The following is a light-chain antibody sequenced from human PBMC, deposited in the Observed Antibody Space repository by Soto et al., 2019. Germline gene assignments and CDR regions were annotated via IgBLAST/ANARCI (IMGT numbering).Light chain of an antibody. CDR2: AAS. J-gene: IGKJ1*01. Sequence: DIQMTQSPSSLSASVGDRVTITCRASQSIVTYLNLYLQKPGKAPKLLIYAASNLQSGVPSRFSGSGSGTDFTFTISSLQPEDIATYYCQQYDNLPVFGQGTKVDIK. CDR1: QSIVTY. CDR3: QQYDNLPV. V-gene: IGKV1-33*01.